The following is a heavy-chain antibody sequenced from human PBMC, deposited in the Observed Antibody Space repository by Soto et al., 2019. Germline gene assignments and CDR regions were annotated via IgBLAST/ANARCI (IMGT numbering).Heavy chain of an antibody. Sequence: SETLSLTCTVSGGSISSGGYYWSWIRQHPGKGLEWIGYIYYSGSTYYNPSLKSRVTISVDTSKNQFSLKLSSVTAADTAVYYCARVSRDSWVRGYYFDYWGQGTLVTVSS. J-gene: IGHJ4*02. CDR1: GGSISSGGYY. CDR3: ARVSRDSWVRGYYFDY. CDR2: IYYSGST. D-gene: IGHD6-13*01. V-gene: IGHV4-31*03.